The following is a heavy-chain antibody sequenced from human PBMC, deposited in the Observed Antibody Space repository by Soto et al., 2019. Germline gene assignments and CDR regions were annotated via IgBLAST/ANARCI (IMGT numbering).Heavy chain of an antibody. CDR3: AKGVYCSGGSCYGIYFYCGMDV. D-gene: IGHD2-15*01. V-gene: IGHV1-2*04. CDR1: GYTFTGYY. J-gene: IGHJ6*02. Sequence: XVKVXXKASGYTFTGYYMHWVRQAPGQGLEWMGWINPNSGGTNYAQKFQGWVTMTRDTSISTSYMDLSRLISDDTAVYYCAKGVYCSGGSCYGIYFYCGMDVWGQGTTVTVTS. CDR2: INPNSGGT.